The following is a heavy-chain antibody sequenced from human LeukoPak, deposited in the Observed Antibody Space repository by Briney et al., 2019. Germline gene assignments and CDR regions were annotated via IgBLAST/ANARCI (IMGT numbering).Heavy chain of an antibody. CDR3: ARGRGSGSYYAFDI. J-gene: IGHJ3*02. D-gene: IGHD3-10*01. Sequence: ASVKVSCKASGYTFPHYYMHWVRQAPGQGLEWMGWLDPNSGDRNYAQKLQGRVTMTRDTSISTAYMELSRLKSDDTALYYCARGRGSGSYYAFDIWGQGTMVTVSS. V-gene: IGHV1-2*02. CDR2: LDPNSGDR. CDR1: GYTFPHYY.